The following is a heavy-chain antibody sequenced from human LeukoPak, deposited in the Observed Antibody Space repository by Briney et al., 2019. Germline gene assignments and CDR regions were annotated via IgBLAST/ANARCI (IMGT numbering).Heavy chain of an antibody. J-gene: IGHJ4*02. CDR2: ISGSGGST. D-gene: IGHD6-13*01. CDR3: ARDGPSSWYGGVDY. Sequence: PGGSLRLSCAASGFTFSSYAMSWVRQAPGKGLEWVSAISGSGGSTYYADSVKGRFTISRDNSKNTLYLQMNSLRAEDTAVYYCARDGPSSWYGGVDYWGQGTLVTVSS. V-gene: IGHV3-23*01. CDR1: GFTFSSYA.